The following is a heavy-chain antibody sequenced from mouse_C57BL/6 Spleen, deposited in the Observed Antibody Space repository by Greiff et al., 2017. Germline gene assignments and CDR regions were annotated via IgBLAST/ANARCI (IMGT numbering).Heavy chain of an antibody. CDR1: GYSFTGYY. Sequence: EVQLQQSGPELVKPGASVKISCKASGYSFTGYYMNWVKQSPEKGLEWIGEINPSTGGTTYNQKFKAKATLTVDKSSSTAYMQLNSLTSEDSAVYYCASSGDGCRFAYWGQGTLVTVSA. V-gene: IGHV1-42*01. J-gene: IGHJ3*01. D-gene: IGHD2-3*01. CDR2: INPSTGGT. CDR3: ASSGDGCRFAY.